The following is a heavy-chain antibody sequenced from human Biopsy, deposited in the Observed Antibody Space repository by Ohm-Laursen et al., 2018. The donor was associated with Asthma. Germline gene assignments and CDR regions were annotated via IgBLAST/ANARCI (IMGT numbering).Heavy chain of an antibody. CDR1: GGSVSSGSYY. J-gene: IGHJ2*01. CDR3: ARVPTTLRYFDL. CDR2: ISYSGST. D-gene: IGHD2-15*01. Sequence: GTLSLTWAVSGGSVSSGSYYWSWIRQPPGKGLAWVSYISYSGSTDYNPSLKSRLTISMDTSKNQFSLKLSSVTAADTVVYYCARVPTTLRYFDLWGRGTLVTVSS. V-gene: IGHV4-61*01.